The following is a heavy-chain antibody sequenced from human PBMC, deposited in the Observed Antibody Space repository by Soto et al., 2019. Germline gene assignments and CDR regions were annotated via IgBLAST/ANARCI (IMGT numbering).Heavy chain of an antibody. Sequence: QLQLQESGPGLVKPSETLSLTCTVSGGSISSSSYYWGWIRQPPGKGLEWIGSIYYSGSTYYNPSLKSRVTISVDTSKNQFSLKLSSVTAADTAVYHCARRQSSSWYGLWGQGTLVTVSS. CDR3: ARRQSSSWYGL. D-gene: IGHD6-13*01. CDR1: GGSISSSSYY. CDR2: IYYSGST. V-gene: IGHV4-39*01. J-gene: IGHJ4*02.